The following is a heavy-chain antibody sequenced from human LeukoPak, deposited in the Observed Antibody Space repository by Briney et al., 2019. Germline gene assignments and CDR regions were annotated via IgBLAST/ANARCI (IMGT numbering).Heavy chain of an antibody. CDR2: IGSRTSYI. V-gene: IGHV3-21*01. Sequence: AGGSLRLSCAASGFTFSSYSMNWVRQAPGKGLEWVSSIGSRTSYIYHADSVKGRFTISRDNAKSSLFLQMNDLRAEDTAVYYCAKGGRGNGEVYWGQGTLVTVSS. CDR3: AKGGRGNGEVY. J-gene: IGHJ4*02. D-gene: IGHD2-8*01. CDR1: GFTFSSYS.